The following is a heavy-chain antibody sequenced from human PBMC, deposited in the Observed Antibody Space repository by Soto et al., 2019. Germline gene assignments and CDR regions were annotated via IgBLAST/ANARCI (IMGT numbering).Heavy chain of an antibody. V-gene: IGHV4-59*01. CDR1: GGSISSYY. Sequence: SETLSLTCTVSGGSISSYYWSWIRQPPGKGLEWIGYIYYSGSTNYNPSLKSRVTISVDTSKNQFSLKLSSVTAADTAVYYCARDGGEVTTFYLAFDIWGQGTMVTVSS. CDR2: IYYSGST. CDR3: ARDGGEVTTFYLAFDI. D-gene: IGHD4-17*01. J-gene: IGHJ3*02.